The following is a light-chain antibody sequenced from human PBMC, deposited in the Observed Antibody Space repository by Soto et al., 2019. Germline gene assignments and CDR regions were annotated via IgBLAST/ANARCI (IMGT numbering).Light chain of an antibody. J-gene: IGKJ2*01. V-gene: IGKV3-11*01. Sequence: EIALTQSPATLSLSPGERATLSCRASQSVSSYLAWYPQKPGQAPRLLIYDASNRATGIPARFSGSGSGTDFTLTISSLEPEDFAVYYCQQRSNWPPGYTFGQGTKLEIK. CDR3: QQRSNWPPGYT. CDR1: QSVSSY. CDR2: DAS.